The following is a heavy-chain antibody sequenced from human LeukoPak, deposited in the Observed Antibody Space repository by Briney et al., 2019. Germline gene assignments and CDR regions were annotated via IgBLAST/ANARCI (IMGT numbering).Heavy chain of an antibody. CDR2: VNRDGSET. CDR3: ARNNGMDV. CDR1: GFALSSHW. J-gene: IGHJ6*02. Sequence: LAGGSLRLSCAASGFALSSHWMTWVRQVPGRGPEWVVNVNRDGSETYYLDSVKGRFTISKDNAKNSLYLQMNSLRAEDTALYHCARNNGMDVWGQGTTVIVSS. V-gene: IGHV3-7*03.